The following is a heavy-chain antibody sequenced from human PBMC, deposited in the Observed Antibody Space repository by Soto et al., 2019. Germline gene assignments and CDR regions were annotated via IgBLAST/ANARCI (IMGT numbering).Heavy chain of an antibody. CDR1: GGSISSGGYY. V-gene: IGHV4-31*03. CDR3: ARDRIVPAAAGTWVFDP. J-gene: IGHJ5*02. Sequence: PSETLSLTCTVSGGSISSGGYYWSWIRQHPGKGLEWIGYIYYSGSTYYNPSLKSRVTISVDTSKNQFSLKLSSVTAADTAVYYCARDRIVPAAAGTWVFDPWGQGTLVIVSS. CDR2: IYYSGST. D-gene: IGHD2-2*01.